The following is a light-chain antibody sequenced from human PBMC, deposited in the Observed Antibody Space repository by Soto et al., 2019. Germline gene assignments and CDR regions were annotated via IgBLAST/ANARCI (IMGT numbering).Light chain of an antibody. CDR3: HQYGTSPPVT. CDR2: GAS. Sequence: QCGATLSVSPGERATLSCSASQGIGSTLAWYQQKPGQAPRLLIYGASSRATGIPDRFSGSGSGTDFTLTISRLEPEDFAMYYCHQYGTSPPVTFGQGTRLEIK. CDR1: QGIGST. V-gene: IGKV3-20*01. J-gene: IGKJ5*01.